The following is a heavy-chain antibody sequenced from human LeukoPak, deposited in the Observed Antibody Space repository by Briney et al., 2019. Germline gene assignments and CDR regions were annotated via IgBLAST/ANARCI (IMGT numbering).Heavy chain of an antibody. V-gene: IGHV3-48*01. J-gene: IGHJ5*02. D-gene: IGHD3-3*01. CDR2: ISSGSSTI. Sequence: PGGSLRLSCAASGFTFNSYSMNWVRQAPGKGLECISYISSGSSTIYYADSVKGRFTISRDNAKNSLYLQMNSLRAEDTAVYYCAGATIFANSFDPWGQGTLVTVSS. CDR3: AGATIFANSFDP. CDR1: GFTFNSYS.